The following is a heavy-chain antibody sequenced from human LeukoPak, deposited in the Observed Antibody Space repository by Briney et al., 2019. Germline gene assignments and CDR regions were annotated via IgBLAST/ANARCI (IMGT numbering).Heavy chain of an antibody. CDR2: INPGDSDT. Sequence: GESLKISCKGSGYSFTSYWIGWVPQMPGKGLEWLGIINPGDSDTRYSPSFQGQVTISADKSISTANLQWSSLKASDTAMYYCARRIGSGWYDYWGQGTLVTVSS. CDR3: ARRIGSGWYDY. CDR1: GYSFTSYW. V-gene: IGHV5-51*01. J-gene: IGHJ4*02. D-gene: IGHD6-19*01.